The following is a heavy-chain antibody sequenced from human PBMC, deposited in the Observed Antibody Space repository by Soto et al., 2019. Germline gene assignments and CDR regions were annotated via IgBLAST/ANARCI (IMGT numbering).Heavy chain of an antibody. V-gene: IGHV3-73*01. CDR2: IRSKANSYAT. D-gene: IGHD4-4*01. CDR1: GFTFSGSA. CDR3: NSNYPDDMIRK. J-gene: IGHJ4*02. Sequence: GGSLRLSCEASGFTFSGSAMHWVRQASGKGLEWVGRIRSKANSYATAYAASVKGRFSISRDESKNTAYLQMNSLKTEDTAVYYCNSNYPDDMIRKWGQGTQVTVSS.